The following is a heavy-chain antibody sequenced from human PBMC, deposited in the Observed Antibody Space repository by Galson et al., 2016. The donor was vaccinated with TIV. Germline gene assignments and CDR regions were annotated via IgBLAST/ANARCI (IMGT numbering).Heavy chain of an antibody. CDR1: GFPFIHYS. CDR3: ARVKGDGEYSYGAFEF. D-gene: IGHD5-18*01. Sequence: SLRLSCAGFGFPFIHYSVNWVRQAPGKGLEWVASVSSSGRFLYYADSVKGRFTISKDNAKNSLNLQMNSLRVEDTAVYYCARVKGDGEYSYGAFEFWGRGTQVTVSS. CDR2: VSSSGRFL. V-gene: IGHV3-21*01. J-gene: IGHJ4*02.